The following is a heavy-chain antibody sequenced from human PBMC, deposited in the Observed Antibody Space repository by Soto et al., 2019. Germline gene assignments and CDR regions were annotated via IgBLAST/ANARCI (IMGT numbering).Heavy chain of an antibody. CDR1: GGSISSYY. J-gene: IGHJ4*02. CDR2: IYYSGST. D-gene: IGHD2-2*01. CDR3: ARLGYCSSTSCYGFDY. Sequence: PSETLSLTCTVSGGSISSYYWSWIRQPPGKGLEWIGYIYYSGSTNYNPSLKSRVTISVDTSKNQFSLKLSSVTAADTAVYYCARLGYCSSTSCYGFDYWGQRTLVTVSS. V-gene: IGHV4-59*08.